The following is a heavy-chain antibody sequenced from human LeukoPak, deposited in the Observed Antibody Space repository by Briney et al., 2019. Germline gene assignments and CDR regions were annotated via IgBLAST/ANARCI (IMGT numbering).Heavy chain of an antibody. CDR3: AKIPLDYSKRGDYFDY. Sequence: PGESLKISCKGSGYTFTGYYMHWVRQAPGQGLEWMGWINPNSGGTNYAQKFQGRVTMTRDTSISTAYMELSRLRSDDTAVYYCAKIPLDYSKRGDYFDYWGQGTLVTVSS. CDR1: GYTFTGYY. D-gene: IGHD4-11*01. CDR2: INPNSGGT. J-gene: IGHJ4*02. V-gene: IGHV1-2*02.